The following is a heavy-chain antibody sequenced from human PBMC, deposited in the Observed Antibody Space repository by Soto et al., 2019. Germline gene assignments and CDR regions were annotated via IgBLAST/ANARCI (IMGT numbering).Heavy chain of an antibody. CDR3: VKDELGVLLWFGDFSGAFAI. Sequence: GGSLRLSCSASGFTFSSYAMHWVRQAPGKGLEYVSAISSNGGSTYYADSVKGRFTISRDNSKNTLYLQMSSLRAEDTAVYYCVKDELGVLLWFGDFSGAFAIWGQGTMVIVSS. CDR1: GFTFSSYA. V-gene: IGHV3-64D*06. J-gene: IGHJ3*02. D-gene: IGHD3-10*01. CDR2: ISSNGGST.